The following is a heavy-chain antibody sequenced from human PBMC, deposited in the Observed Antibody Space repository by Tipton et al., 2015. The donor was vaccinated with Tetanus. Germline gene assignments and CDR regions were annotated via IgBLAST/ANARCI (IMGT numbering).Heavy chain of an antibody. CDR2: IKSKTDGGPT. Sequence: SLRLSCATSGLFFKNAWMNWVRQAPGKGLEWVGRIKSKTDGGPTDYAARVKDRFSIPRDDSKNTLFLQMSSLKTEDTAVYSCTPSGIVGSGSRVDYWGRGTLVTVSS. CDR3: TPSGIVGSGSRVDY. D-gene: IGHD1-26*01. J-gene: IGHJ4*02. V-gene: IGHV3-15*07. CDR1: GLFFKNAW.